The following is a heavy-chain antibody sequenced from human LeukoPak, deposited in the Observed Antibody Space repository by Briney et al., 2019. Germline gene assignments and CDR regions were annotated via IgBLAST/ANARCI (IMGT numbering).Heavy chain of an antibody. V-gene: IGHV4-30-2*01. Sequence: SETLSLTCTVSGGSITNGDNYWGWIRQPPGKGLEWIGCIYRTGSTYYNPSLKSRVTISVDRSKSQFSLKLTSVTAADAAEYYCARGEAGTGSTLWIDPWGQGTLVTVSS. CDR3: ARGEAGTGSTLWIDP. CDR2: IYRTGST. CDR1: GGSITNGDNY. D-gene: IGHD1-7*01. J-gene: IGHJ5*02.